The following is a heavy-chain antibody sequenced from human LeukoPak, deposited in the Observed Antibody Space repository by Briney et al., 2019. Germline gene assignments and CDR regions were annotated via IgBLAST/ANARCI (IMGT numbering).Heavy chain of an antibody. Sequence: GGSLRLSCAASGFTFSNYAMHWVRQAPGKGLEWVAVISYDGSNKYYADSVKGRFTISKDNSKNTVYLQMNSLRAEDTAVYYCARGKWELNYWGQGTLVTVSS. CDR3: ARGKWELNY. J-gene: IGHJ4*02. CDR2: ISYDGSNK. D-gene: IGHD1-26*01. V-gene: IGHV3-30*04. CDR1: GFTFSNYA.